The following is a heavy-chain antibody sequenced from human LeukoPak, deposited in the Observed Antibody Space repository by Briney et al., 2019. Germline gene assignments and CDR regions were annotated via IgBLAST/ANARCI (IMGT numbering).Heavy chain of an antibody. CDR2: ISGSGSTK. Sequence: SGGSLRLSCTASGLASAFTFSTYEMNWVRQAPGKGLEWLSHISGSGSTKYHADSVKGRFIVSRDNTKNSLYLQMNSLRVEDTAIYYCARDESAYSYGFHWYFDLWGRGTLVTVSS. J-gene: IGHJ2*01. CDR1: GLASAFTFSTYE. D-gene: IGHD5-18*01. V-gene: IGHV3-48*03. CDR3: ARDESAYSYGFHWYFDL.